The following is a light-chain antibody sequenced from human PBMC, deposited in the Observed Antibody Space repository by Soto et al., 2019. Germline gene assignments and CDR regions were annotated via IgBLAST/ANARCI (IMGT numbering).Light chain of an antibody. CDR1: QTIYNY. CDR3: QQSSSTPRT. Sequence: DIQMPQSPSSLSASVGDRVTITCRASQTIYNYLNWYQQKPGKAPKVLIYAASSLHSGVPSRFSGSGSGTDFTFIISSLHPEDFATYYCQQSSSTPRTFGQGTKVEVK. J-gene: IGKJ1*01. CDR2: AAS. V-gene: IGKV1-39*01.